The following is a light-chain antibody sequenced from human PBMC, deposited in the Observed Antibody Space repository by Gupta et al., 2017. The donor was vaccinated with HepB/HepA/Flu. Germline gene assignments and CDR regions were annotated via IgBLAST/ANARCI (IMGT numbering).Light chain of an antibody. Sequence: QSVLTQPPSASGTPGQRVTISCSGSSSNIGGNTVNWYQQLPGTAPKVLIHSNNQRPSGVPDRFSGSKSGTSASLAISGLQSEDEADYYCAAWDATLNGWVFGGGTRLTGL. V-gene: IGLV1-44*01. CDR3: AAWDATLNGWV. CDR2: SNN. CDR1: SSNIGGNT. J-gene: IGLJ3*02.